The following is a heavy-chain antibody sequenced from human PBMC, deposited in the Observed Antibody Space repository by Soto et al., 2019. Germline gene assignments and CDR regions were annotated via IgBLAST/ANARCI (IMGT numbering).Heavy chain of an antibody. Sequence: GGSLRLSCAASGFTFSSYSMNWVRQAPGKGLEWVSSISSSSSYIYYADSVKGRFTISRDNAKNSLYLQMNSLRAEDTVVYYCARDAGSSSWYYYYMDVWGKGTTVTVSS. CDR2: ISSSSSYI. J-gene: IGHJ6*03. CDR1: GFTFSSYS. D-gene: IGHD6-13*01. V-gene: IGHV3-21*01. CDR3: ARDAGSSSWYYYYMDV.